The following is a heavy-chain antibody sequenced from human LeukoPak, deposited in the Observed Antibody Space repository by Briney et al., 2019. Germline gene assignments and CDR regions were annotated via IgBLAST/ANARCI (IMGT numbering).Heavy chain of an antibody. J-gene: IGHJ4*02. D-gene: IGHD3-10*01. CDR2: IWYDGSNK. CDR1: GFTFSAYG. Sequence: SGGSLRLSCAASGFTFSAYGMHWVRQAPGKGLEWVAVIWYDGSNKYYADSVKGRFTISRDNSRTTLYLQMDSLRAEDTAIYYCAREDGSTMVYYFDYWGQGTLVTVSS. V-gene: IGHV3-33*01. CDR3: AREDGSTMVYYFDY.